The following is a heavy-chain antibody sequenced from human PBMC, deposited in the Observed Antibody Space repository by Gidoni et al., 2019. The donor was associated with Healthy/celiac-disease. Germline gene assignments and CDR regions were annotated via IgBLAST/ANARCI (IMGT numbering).Heavy chain of an antibody. V-gene: IGHV3-20*04. CDR2: INWNGGST. D-gene: IGHD6-19*01. CDR1: GFTFADYG. J-gene: IGHJ6*03. CDR3: ARGYSSGWHGARYMDV. Sequence: EAQLLELRGGVVRPGGSLRLSRAASGFTFADYGMSWVRQAPGKGVEWVSGINWNGGSTGYADSVKGRFTISRDNAKNSLYLQMNSLRAEDTALYYCARGYSSGWHGARYMDVWGKGTTVTVSS.